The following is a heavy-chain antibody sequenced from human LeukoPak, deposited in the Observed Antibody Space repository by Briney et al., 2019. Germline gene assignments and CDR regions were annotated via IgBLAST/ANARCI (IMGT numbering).Heavy chain of an antibody. Sequence: SETLSLTCTVSGGSISSSSYGWDWIRQPPGKGLEWIGSIYYSGSSYYNPSLKSRVTISVDTAKTQFSLKLSSVPAAATAVYYCAREGTAGTNINWFDPWGQGTLVTVSS. J-gene: IGHJ5*02. CDR2: IYYSGSS. CDR1: GGSISSSSYG. V-gene: IGHV4-39*07. CDR3: AREGTAGTNINWFDP. D-gene: IGHD1-1*01.